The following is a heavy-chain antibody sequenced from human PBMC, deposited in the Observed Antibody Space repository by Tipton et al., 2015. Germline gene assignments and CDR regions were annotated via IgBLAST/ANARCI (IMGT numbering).Heavy chain of an antibody. CDR1: GFTFSDYG. J-gene: IGHJ4*02. V-gene: IGHV3-33*06. CDR3: AKDTSIGAAPFDF. D-gene: IGHD1-26*01. Sequence: SLRLSCAASGFTFSDYGMHWVRQTPGKGLEWVATIWYDGTHKYYAVSVRGRFTISRDTSNNTLYLQMNSLRAEDTALYYCAKDTSIGAAPFDFWGQGTLV. CDR2: IWYDGTHK.